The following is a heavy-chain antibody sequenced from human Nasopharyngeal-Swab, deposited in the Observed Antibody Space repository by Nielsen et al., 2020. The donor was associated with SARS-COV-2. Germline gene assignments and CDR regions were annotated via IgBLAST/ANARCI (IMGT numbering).Heavy chain of an antibody. D-gene: IGHD2-2*01. V-gene: IGHV3-48*02. Sequence: GRQAPGKGLEWVSYISTSGNTVYYADSVKGRFTISRDNAENSRYLQMNSLRDEDTAVYYCARARWSGGIVVVPAAKDVWGKGTTVTVSS. CDR2: ISTSGNTV. J-gene: IGHJ6*04. CDR3: ARARWSGGIVVVPAAKDV.